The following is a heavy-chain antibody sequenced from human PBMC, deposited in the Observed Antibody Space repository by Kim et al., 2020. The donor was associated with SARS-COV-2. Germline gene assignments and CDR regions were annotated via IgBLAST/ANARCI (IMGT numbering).Heavy chain of an antibody. Sequence: YDPSLKSRVTISVDTSKNQFSLKLSSVTAADTAVYYCARGNRFRAYYFDYWGQGTLVTVSS. V-gene: IGHV4-34*01. D-gene: IGHD2-21*01. J-gene: IGHJ4*02. CDR3: ARGNRFRAYYFDY.